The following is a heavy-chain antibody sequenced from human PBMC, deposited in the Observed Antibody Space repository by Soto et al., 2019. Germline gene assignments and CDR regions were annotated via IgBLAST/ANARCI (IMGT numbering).Heavy chain of an antibody. Sequence: EVQLVQSGAEVKKPGESLIISCEAFGYSFSSYWIGWVRQMPGKGLEWMGIIYPGTSNARYSPSFQGQVTTSADKSIGTTYLQWSSLKASDSATYYCARRYCTNTTNCPVGYGFDVWGQGTTVTVSS. V-gene: IGHV5-51*01. D-gene: IGHD2-8*01. CDR2: IYPGTSNA. CDR1: GYSFSSYW. CDR3: ARRYCTNTTNCPVGYGFDV. J-gene: IGHJ6*02.